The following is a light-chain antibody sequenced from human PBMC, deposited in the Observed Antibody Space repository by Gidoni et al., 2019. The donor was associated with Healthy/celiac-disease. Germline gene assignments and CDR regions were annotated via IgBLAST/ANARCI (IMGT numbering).Light chain of an antibody. V-gene: IGKV3-15*01. CDR3: QHYHNWPPVT. J-gene: IGKJ1*01. CDR2: GAS. CDR1: RSLSSN. Sequence: IVMTQSPATLSVSPGERATLSCRASRSLSSNLAWYQQKPGQAPRLLIYGASTRATGIPARFSGSGSGTDFTLTISSLQSEDFAVYYCQHYHNWPPVTFXQXTKVEIK.